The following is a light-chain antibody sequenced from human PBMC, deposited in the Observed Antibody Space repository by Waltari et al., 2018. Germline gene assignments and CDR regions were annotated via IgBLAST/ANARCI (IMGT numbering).Light chain of an antibody. CDR3: SSYAGSINFYV. J-gene: IGLJ1*01. Sequence: QSALTQPPSAPGSPGQSVTIPRTGTSSDVGAYKYVSWYQQHPDKAPKLIIFEVSKRPSGVPDRFSGSKSGNTASLTVSGLQADDEADYYCSSYAGSINFYVFGTGTKVSVL. CDR2: EVS. CDR1: SSDVGAYKY. V-gene: IGLV2-8*01.